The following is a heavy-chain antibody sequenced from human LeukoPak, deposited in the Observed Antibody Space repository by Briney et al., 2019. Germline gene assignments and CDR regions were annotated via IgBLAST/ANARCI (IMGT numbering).Heavy chain of an antibody. J-gene: IGHJ6*03. Sequence: NPSETLSLTCAVYGGSFSGYYWSWIRQPPGKGLEWIGEINHSGSTNYNPSLKSRVTISVDTSKNQFTLKLSSVTAADTAVYYCARVSTTYMDVWGKGTTVTISS. V-gene: IGHV4-34*01. CDR1: GGSFSGYY. CDR2: INHSGST. CDR3: ARVSTTYMDV. D-gene: IGHD5/OR15-5a*01.